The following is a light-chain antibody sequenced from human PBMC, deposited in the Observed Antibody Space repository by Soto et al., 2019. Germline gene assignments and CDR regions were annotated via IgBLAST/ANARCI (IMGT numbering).Light chain of an antibody. J-gene: IGKJ5*01. CDR1: QGISSY. CDR3: QQRGET. CDR2: DAS. Sequence: EIVMTQSPVILSVSPGERATLSCTASQGISSYIAWYQQKPGHPPRLLMFDASRRVAGIPPRFSGGGFGREFTLTISSLEPEDFAIYYCQQRGETFGPGTRLEIK. V-gene: IGKV3-11*02.